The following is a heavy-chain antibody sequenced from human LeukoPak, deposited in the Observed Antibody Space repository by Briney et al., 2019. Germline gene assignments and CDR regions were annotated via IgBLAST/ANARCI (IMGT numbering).Heavy chain of an antibody. CDR3: RSQLVRSRQFDC. Sequence: PSETLSLTCAVYGGSFSGYYWSWIRQPPGKGLEWIGEINHSGSTNYNPSLKSRVTISVDRSKNQFSLKLSSVTAADTAVYYCRSQLVRSRQFDCWGQGTLVTVSS. CDR1: GGSFSGYY. V-gene: IGHV4-34*03. J-gene: IGHJ4*02. CDR2: INHSGST. D-gene: IGHD6-13*01.